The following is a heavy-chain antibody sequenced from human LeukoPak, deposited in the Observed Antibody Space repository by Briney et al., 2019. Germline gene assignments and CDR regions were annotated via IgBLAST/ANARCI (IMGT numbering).Heavy chain of an antibody. Sequence: NSSETLSLTCTVSGGSISSYYWSWIRRPPGKGLEWIGYIYYSGSTNYNPSLKGRVTISVDTSKNQFSLKLSSVTAADTAVYYCARVNNWLLLNAFDIWGQGTMVTVSS. CDR2: IYYSGST. J-gene: IGHJ3*02. CDR1: GGSISSYY. V-gene: IGHV4-59*08. D-gene: IGHD3-22*01. CDR3: ARVNNWLLLNAFDI.